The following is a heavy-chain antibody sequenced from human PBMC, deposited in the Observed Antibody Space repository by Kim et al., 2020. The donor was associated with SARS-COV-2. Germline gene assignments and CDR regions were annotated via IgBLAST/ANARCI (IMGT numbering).Heavy chain of an antibody. CDR1: GYTFTSYG. D-gene: IGHD7-27*01. Sequence: ASVKVSCKASGYTFTSYGISWVRQAPGQGLEWMGWISAYNGNTNYAQKLQGRVTMTTDTSTSTAYMELRSLRSDDTAVYYCARDRFSPGENWFDPWGQGTLVTVSS. V-gene: IGHV1-18*01. J-gene: IGHJ5*02. CDR3: ARDRFSPGENWFDP. CDR2: ISAYNGNT.